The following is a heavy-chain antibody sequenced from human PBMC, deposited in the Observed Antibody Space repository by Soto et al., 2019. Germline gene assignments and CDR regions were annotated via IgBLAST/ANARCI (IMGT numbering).Heavy chain of an antibody. J-gene: IGHJ5*02. CDR1: SGSISSSSYY. D-gene: IGHD3-22*01. Sequence: QLQLQESGPGLVKPSETLFLTCTVSSGSISSSSYYWGWIRQPPGKGLEWIGIIYYTGSTSYYNPSLKSRVTISVDTSKNQFSLILNSVTAADTAVYYCGRSHSSGYGNWFDPWGQGTLVSVSS. CDR3: GRSHSSGYGNWFDP. CDR2: IYYTGSTS. V-gene: IGHV4-39*01.